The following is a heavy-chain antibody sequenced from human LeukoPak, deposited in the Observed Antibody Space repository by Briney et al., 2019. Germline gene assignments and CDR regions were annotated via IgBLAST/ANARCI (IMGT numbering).Heavy chain of an antibody. D-gene: IGHD4-17*01. CDR2: INHSGST. Sequence: PSETLSLTCAVYGGSFSGYYWSWIRQPPGKGLEWIGEINHSGSTNYNPSLKSRVTISVDTSKNQFSLKLSSVTAADTAVYYCARGNGDHYYYYYMDVWGKGTTVTVSS. CDR1: GGSFSGYY. V-gene: IGHV4-34*01. CDR3: ARGNGDHYYYYYMDV. J-gene: IGHJ6*03.